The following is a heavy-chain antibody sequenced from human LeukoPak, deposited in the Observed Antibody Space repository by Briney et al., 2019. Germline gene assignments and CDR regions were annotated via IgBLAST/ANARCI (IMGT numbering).Heavy chain of an antibody. CDR3: AVGTYYYDSSSPNGDY. Sequence: GGSLRLSCAASGFTFSSYAMHWVRQAPGKGLEWVAVISYDGSNKYYADSVKGRFTISRDNSKNTLYLQMNSLRAEDTAVYYCAVGTYYYDSSSPNGDYWGQGTLVTVSS. CDR2: ISYDGSNK. CDR1: GFTFSSYA. V-gene: IGHV3-30-3*01. J-gene: IGHJ4*02. D-gene: IGHD3-22*01.